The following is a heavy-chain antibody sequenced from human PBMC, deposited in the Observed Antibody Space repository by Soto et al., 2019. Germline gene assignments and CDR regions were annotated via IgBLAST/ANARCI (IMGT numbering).Heavy chain of an antibody. CDR1: CGSIRSYY. CDR2: IYYSVIT. V-gene: IGHV4-59*08. Sequence: PSETLSLTCTVSCGSIRSYYWSWIRQPPGNGLYCIGYIYYSVITNXXPSLKSRXXISVDTSKNHXSLKLXPVTAAYTAVYYCVRHTRDTHIDYWAHGTRVTVPS. J-gene: IGHJ4*01. D-gene: IGHD2-2*02. CDR3: VRHTRDTHIDY.